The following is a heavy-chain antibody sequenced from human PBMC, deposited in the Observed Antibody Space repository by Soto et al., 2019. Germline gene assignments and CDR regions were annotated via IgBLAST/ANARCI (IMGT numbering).Heavy chain of an antibody. D-gene: IGHD2-2*01. CDR1: GGSISSGGYY. CDR3: ARMGNVLVPAAKRGMDV. Sequence: QVQLQESGPGLVKPSQTLSLTCTVSGGSISSGGYYWSWIRQHPGKGLEWIGYIYYSGSTYYNPSLKSRVTISVYTSKNQFSLKLSSVTAADTAVYYCARMGNVLVPAAKRGMDVWGQGTTVTVSS. J-gene: IGHJ6*02. CDR2: IYYSGST. V-gene: IGHV4-31*03.